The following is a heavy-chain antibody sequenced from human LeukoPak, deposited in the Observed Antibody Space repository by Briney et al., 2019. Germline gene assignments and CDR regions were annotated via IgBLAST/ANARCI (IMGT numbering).Heavy chain of an antibody. Sequence: GASVKVSCKASGYTFTYFDLHWVRQAPGQGLEWMGRINPNSGDTNYAQKFQGRVTMTRDTSISTAYMELNRVRSDDTAVYYCASVHGGYVDYYYYMDVWGKGTTVTVSS. V-gene: IGHV1-2*06. J-gene: IGHJ6*03. CDR1: GYTFTYFD. D-gene: IGHD1-26*01. CDR3: ASVHGGYVDYYYYMDV. CDR2: INPNSGDT.